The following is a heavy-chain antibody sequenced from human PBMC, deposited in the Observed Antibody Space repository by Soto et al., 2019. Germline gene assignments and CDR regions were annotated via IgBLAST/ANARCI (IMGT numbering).Heavy chain of an antibody. CDR1: GGSISSYY. V-gene: IGHV4-59*01. CDR2: IYYSGST. J-gene: IGHJ3*02. D-gene: IGHD2-15*01. CDR3: ARHAVVAATPAAFDI. Sequence: SETLSLTCTVSGGSISSYYWSWIRQPPGKGLEWIGYIYYSGSTNYNPPLKSRATISVDTSKNQFSLKLSSVTAADTAVYYCARHAVVAATPAAFDIWGQGTMVTVSS.